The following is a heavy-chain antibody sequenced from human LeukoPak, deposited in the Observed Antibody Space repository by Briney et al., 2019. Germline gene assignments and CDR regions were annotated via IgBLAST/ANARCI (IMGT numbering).Heavy chain of an antibody. J-gene: IGHJ5*02. D-gene: IGHD3-10*01. CDR2: INHSGST. Sequence: SETLSLTCAVYGGSFSGYYWSWIRQPPGKGLEWIGEINHSGSTNYNPSLKSRVTISVDTSKNQFSLKLSSVTAADTAVYYCARGASDYGSGSPEDNWFDPWGQGTLVTVSS. CDR3: ARGASDYGSGSPEDNWFDP. V-gene: IGHV4-34*01. CDR1: GGSFSGYY.